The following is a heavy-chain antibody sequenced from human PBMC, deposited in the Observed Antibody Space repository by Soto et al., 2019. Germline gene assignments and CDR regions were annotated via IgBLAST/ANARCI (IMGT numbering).Heavy chain of an antibody. J-gene: IGHJ4*02. Sequence: EVQVVESGGGLVQPGGSLRLSCAVSGFTVTINYMSWVRQAPGKGLEWVSVIYSGGTIYYADSVKGRFTISRDTSKNTRYLQMSSLRGDDTAVYYCHGYGYWGQGTLVTVSS. CDR1: GFTVTINY. D-gene: IGHD5-12*01. CDR3: HGYGY. V-gene: IGHV3-53*01. CDR2: IYSGGTI.